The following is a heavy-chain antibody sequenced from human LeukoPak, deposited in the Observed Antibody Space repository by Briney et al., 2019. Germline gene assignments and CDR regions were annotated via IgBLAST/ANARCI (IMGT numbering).Heavy chain of an antibody. Sequence: GGPLRLSCAASGFTFSSYWMNWVRQVPGKGLECLANIKEDGSETYYADSVKGRFTISRDNPKNLLFLQINSLRVEDTAVYYCAREVGATPYYYYGMDVWGQGTTVTVSS. CDR2: IKEDGSET. CDR1: GFTFSSYW. V-gene: IGHV3-7*01. D-gene: IGHD1-26*01. CDR3: AREVGATPYYYYGMDV. J-gene: IGHJ6*02.